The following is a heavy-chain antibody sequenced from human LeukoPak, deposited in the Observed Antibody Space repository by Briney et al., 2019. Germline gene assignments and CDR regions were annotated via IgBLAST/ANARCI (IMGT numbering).Heavy chain of an antibody. CDR1: GGSISSGGYY. D-gene: IGHD3-9*01. Sequence: SQTLFLTCTVSGGSISSGGYYWSWIRQHPGKGLEWIGYIYYSGSTYYNPSLKSRVTISVDTSKNQFSLKLSSVTAADTAVYYCARVFTPYYDILTGYQRYYFDYWGQGTLVTVSS. V-gene: IGHV4-31*03. CDR2: IYYSGST. CDR3: ARVFTPYYDILTGYQRYYFDY. J-gene: IGHJ4*02.